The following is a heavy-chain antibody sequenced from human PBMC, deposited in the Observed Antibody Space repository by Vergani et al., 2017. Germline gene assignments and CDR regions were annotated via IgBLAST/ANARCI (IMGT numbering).Heavy chain of an antibody. D-gene: IGHD2-15*01. CDR3: ARGSATPRPYYYGMDV. Sequence: EVQLVESGGGLVQPGGSLRLSCAASGFTFSSYDMHWVRQATGKGLEWVSAIGTAGDTYYPGSVKGRFTISRENAKNSLYLQMNSLRAGDTAVYYCARGSATPRPYYYGMDVWGQGTTVTVSS. CDR2: IGTAGDT. J-gene: IGHJ6*02. V-gene: IGHV3-13*01. CDR1: GFTFSSYD.